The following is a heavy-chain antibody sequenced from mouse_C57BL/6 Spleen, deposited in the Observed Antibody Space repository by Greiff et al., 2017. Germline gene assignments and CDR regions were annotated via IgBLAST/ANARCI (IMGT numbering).Heavy chain of an antibody. CDR3: ARGTCYGNYAWFAY. D-gene: IGHD2-1*01. CDR1: GYSITSGYY. CDR2: ISYDGSN. Sequence: VQLKESGPGLVKPSQSLSLTCSVTGYSITSGYYWNWIRQFPGNKLEWMGYISYDGSNNYNPSLKNRISITRDTSKNQFFLKLNSVTTEDTATYYCARGTCYGNYAWFAYWGQGTLVTVSA. J-gene: IGHJ3*01. V-gene: IGHV3-6*01.